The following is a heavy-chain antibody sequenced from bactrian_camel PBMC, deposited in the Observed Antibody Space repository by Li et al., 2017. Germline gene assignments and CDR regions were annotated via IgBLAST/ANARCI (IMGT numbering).Heavy chain of an antibody. V-gene: IGHV3S53*01. J-gene: IGHJ7*01. CDR2: IGGDDST. CDR1: ESTGRGIC. Sequence: HVQLVESGGGSVQTGGSLRLSCASSESTGRGICLTWFRQNGAKEREWLALIGGDDSTSYADSVKGRFTISKDNAKKIVYLQMNNLKPEDTGMYYCAVDRPCYYPAYFVSSGGRGMDHWGKGTQVTVS. D-gene: IGHD2*01.